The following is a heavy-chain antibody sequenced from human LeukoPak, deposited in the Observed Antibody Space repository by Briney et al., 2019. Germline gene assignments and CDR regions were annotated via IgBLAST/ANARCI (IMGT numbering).Heavy chain of an antibody. CDR3: AKAKYSSSWYVDY. D-gene: IGHD6-13*01. J-gene: IGHJ4*02. CDR2: ISSDGSNK. Sequence: GRSLRLSCAASGFTFSSYGMHWVRHAPGKGLEWVAVISSDGSNKYYADSVKGRFTISRDNSKNTLYLQMNSLRAEDTAVYYCAKAKYSSSWYVDYWGQGTLVTVSS. CDR1: GFTFSSYG. V-gene: IGHV3-30*18.